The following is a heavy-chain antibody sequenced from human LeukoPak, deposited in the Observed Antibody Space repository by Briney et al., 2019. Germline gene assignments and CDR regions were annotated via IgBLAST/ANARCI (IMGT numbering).Heavy chain of an antibody. V-gene: IGHV1-8*02. CDR1: GYTFTGYY. CDR3: ARVHSLATLGH. D-gene: IGHD5-12*01. J-gene: IGHJ4*02. CDR2: MNPNSGNT. Sequence: ASVKVSCKASGYTFTGYYMHWVRQAPGQGLEWMGWMNPNSGNTGYAQKFQGRVTMTRNTSISTAYMELSSLRSEDTAVYYCARVHSLATLGHWGQGTLVTVSS.